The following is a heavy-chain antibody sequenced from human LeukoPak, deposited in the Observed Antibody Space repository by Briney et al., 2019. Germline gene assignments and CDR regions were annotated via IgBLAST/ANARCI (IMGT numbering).Heavy chain of an antibody. V-gene: IGHV3-74*01. CDR2: IKSDGSST. D-gene: IGHD3-10*01. CDR1: GFTFSNYW. CDR3: VRDPWQFAHDAFDI. Sequence: GGSLRLSCAASGFTFSNYWMHWVRQAPGKGLVWVSRIKSDGSSTSYADSVKGRFTISRDNAKNTLYLQMNSLRAEDTAVYYCVRDPWQFAHDAFDIWGRGTMVTVSS. J-gene: IGHJ3*02.